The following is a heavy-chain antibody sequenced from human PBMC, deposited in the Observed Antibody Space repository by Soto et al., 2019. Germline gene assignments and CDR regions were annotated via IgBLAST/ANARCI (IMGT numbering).Heavy chain of an antibody. D-gene: IGHD6-19*01. V-gene: IGHV3-30-3*01. J-gene: IGHJ4*02. CDR1: GFTFSSYA. Sequence: PGGSLRLSCAASGFTFSSYAMHWVRQAPGRGLEWVAVISYDGSNKYYADSVKGRFTITRDNDKNTLYLQMNSLRAEDTAVYYCSRAIAVAGVPYFDYWGQGTLVTVSS. CDR3: SRAIAVAGVPYFDY. CDR2: ISYDGSNK.